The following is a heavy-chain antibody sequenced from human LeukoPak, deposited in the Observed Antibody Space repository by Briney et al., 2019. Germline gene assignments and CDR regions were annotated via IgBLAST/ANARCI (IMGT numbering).Heavy chain of an antibody. V-gene: IGHV1-2*02. CDR2: INPNSGGT. CDR3: ARDRGYDILTGNPNWFDP. CDR1: GYTFTGYY. D-gene: IGHD3-9*01. J-gene: IGHJ5*02. Sequence: GASVKVSCKASGYTFTGYYMHWVRQAPGQGLEWMGWINPNSGGTNYAQKFQGRVTMTRDTSISTAYMELSRLRSDDTAVYCCARDRGYDILTGNPNWFDPWGQGTLVTVSS.